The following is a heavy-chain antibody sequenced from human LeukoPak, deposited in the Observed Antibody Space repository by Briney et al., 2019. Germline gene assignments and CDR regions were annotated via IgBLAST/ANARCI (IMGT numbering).Heavy chain of an antibody. J-gene: IGHJ4*02. V-gene: IGHV3-21*01. Sequence: GGSLRLSCAASGFTFNTYGMHWVRQAPGKGLEWVSSISSSNNYIYYADSVKGRFTISRDNAKNSLYLQMNSLRAEDTAVYYCARRSPNYYFDYWGQGTPVTVSS. CDR3: ARRSPNYYFDY. CDR2: ISSSNNYI. CDR1: GFTFNTYG.